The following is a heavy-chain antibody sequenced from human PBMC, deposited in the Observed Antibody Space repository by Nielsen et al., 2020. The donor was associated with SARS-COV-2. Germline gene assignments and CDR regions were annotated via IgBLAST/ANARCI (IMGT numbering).Heavy chain of an antibody. CDR2: IYSGGSST. Sequence: GSLRLSCAASGFTFSSYAMSWVRQAPGKGLEWVSVIYSGGSSTYYADSVKGRFTISRDNSKNTLYLQMNSLRAEDTAVYYCAKDGMATDYWGQGTLVTVSS. D-gene: IGHD5-24*01. V-gene: IGHV3-23*03. J-gene: IGHJ4*02. CDR1: GFTFSSYA. CDR3: AKDGMATDY.